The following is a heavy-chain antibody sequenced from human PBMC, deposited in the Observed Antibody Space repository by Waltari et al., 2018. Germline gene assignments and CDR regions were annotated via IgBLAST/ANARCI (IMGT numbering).Heavy chain of an antibody. CDR1: GGSLSSYY. J-gene: IGHJ5*02. Sequence: QVQLQESGPGLVKPSETLSLTCTVSGGSLSSYYWSWIRHPAGKGLEWIGRIYTSGSTNYNPSLKSRVTMSVDTSKNQFSLKLSSVTAADTAVYYCARGISGSPRGNWFDPWGQGTLVTVSS. V-gene: IGHV4-4*07. D-gene: IGHD1-26*01. CDR3: ARGISGSPRGNWFDP. CDR2: IYTSGST.